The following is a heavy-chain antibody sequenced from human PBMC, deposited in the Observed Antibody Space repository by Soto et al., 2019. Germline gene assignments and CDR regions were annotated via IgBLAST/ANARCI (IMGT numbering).Heavy chain of an antibody. CDR1: GGSISRYY. D-gene: IGHD1-26*01. J-gene: IGHJ3*02. CDR3: ARLVGHEGISGAFDI. CDR2: IYYRGSN. Sequence: SETLSLTCTVSGGSISRYYWSWIRQPLGKGLEWIGYIYYRGSNNYNPSLKSRVTISEDTSKNQLSLKLNSATAADTAVYYCARLVGHEGISGAFDIWGQGTMVTVSS. V-gene: IGHV4-59*12.